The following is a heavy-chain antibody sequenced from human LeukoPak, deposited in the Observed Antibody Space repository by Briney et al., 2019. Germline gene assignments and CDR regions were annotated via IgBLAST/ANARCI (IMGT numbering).Heavy chain of an antibody. CDR1: GFTFSSYA. J-gene: IGHJ4*02. CDR2: ISYDGSNK. V-gene: IGHV3-30-3*01. CDR3: ARGRDQEPRLYHFDY. Sequence: PGGSLRLSCAASGFTFSSYAMHWVRQAPGKGLEWVAVISYDGSNKYYADSVKGRFTISRDNSKNTLYLQMNSLRAEDTAVYYCARGRDQEPRLYHFDYWGQGNLVTVSS. D-gene: IGHD2-15*01.